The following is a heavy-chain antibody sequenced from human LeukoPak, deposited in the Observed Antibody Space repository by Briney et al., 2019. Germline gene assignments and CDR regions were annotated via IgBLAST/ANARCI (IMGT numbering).Heavy chain of an antibody. D-gene: IGHD3-10*01. CDR1: GYTLTELS. CDR3: ATDQHGSGSYYMGGY. CDR2: FDPEDGET. Sequence: ASVKVSCKVSGYTLTELSMHWVRQAPGKWLEWMGGFDPEDGETIYAQKFQGRVTMTEDTSTDTAYMELSSLRSEDTAVYYCATDQHGSGSYYMGGYWGQGTLVTVSS. J-gene: IGHJ4*02. V-gene: IGHV1-24*01.